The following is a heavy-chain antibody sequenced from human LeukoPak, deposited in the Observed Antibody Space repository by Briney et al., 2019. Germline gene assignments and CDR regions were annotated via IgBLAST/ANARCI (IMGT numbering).Heavy chain of an antibody. V-gene: IGHV3-11*01. CDR3: AREDYDSSGYYYWRGYYFDY. D-gene: IGHD3-22*01. CDR1: GFTVSSNY. J-gene: IGHJ4*02. Sequence: GGSLRLSCAASGFTVSSNYMSWVRQAPGKGLEWVSYISSSGSTIYYADSVKGRFTISRDNAKNSLYLQMNGLRAEDTAVYYCAREDYDSSGYYYWRGYYFDYWGQGTLVTVSS. CDR2: ISSSGSTI.